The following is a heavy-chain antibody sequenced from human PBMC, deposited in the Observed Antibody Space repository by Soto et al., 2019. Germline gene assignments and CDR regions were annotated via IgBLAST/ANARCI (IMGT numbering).Heavy chain of an antibody. CDR2: TYFRSKWYN. V-gene: IGHV6-1*01. CDR3: AKGDNLGPKTGYAFDP. CDR1: GYSVSSSTAS. D-gene: IGHD5-12*01. Sequence: SHTRSLTFAISGYSVSSSTASWNLIRQSPSRGLEWLGRTYFRSKWYNDYAVSVKSRIIINPDTSNNQFSLQLNSVTPEDTAVYFCAKGDNLGPKTGYAFDPWGQGIMVTVSS. J-gene: IGHJ5*02.